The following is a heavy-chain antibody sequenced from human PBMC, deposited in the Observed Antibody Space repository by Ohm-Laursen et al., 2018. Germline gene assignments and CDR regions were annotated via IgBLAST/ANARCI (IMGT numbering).Heavy chain of an antibody. CDR3: ARDGSGWYSH. J-gene: IGHJ4*02. D-gene: IGHD6-19*01. CDR1: GESISGYY. Sequence: SDTLSLTCTVSGESISGYYWNWIRLPAGKGLEWIGRIYSSGNTIYNPSLKSRVTMSVDTSKNQFSLKLNSVTAADTAVYYCARDGSGWYSHWGQGTPVTVSS. CDR2: IYSSGNT. V-gene: IGHV4-4*07.